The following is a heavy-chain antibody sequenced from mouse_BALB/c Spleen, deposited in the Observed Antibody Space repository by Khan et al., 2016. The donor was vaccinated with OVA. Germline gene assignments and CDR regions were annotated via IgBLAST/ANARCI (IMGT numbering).Heavy chain of an antibody. Sequence: VQLKESGPGLMKPSQSLSLTCTVTGYSITSDYAWNWIRQFPGNKLEWMGYISYSGNTNYNPSLKSRISITRDTSKNQFFLQLNSVTTEDTATYYCARVYGGDFDYWGQGTTLTASS. J-gene: IGHJ2*01. CDR1: GYSITSDYA. CDR2: ISYSGNT. CDR3: ARVYGGDFDY. D-gene: IGHD2-10*02. V-gene: IGHV3-2*02.